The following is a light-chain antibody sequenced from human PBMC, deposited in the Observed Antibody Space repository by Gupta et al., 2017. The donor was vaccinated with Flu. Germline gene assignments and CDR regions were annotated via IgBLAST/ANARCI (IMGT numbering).Light chain of an antibody. Sequence: PGKKGSITCSGDKVGDKYVCWNQQKTGQAQVVVMDKENKRTAGMAGRFSGANAGNTANLTSSVTQAVDEAEYYCQEWNSNSWVFGGGTKLTVL. CDR3: QEWNSNSWV. CDR2: KEN. J-gene: IGLJ3*02. V-gene: IGLV3-1*01. CDR1: KVGDKY.